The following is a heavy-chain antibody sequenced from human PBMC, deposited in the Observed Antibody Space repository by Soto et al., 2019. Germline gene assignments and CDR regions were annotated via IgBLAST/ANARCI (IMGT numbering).Heavy chain of an antibody. CDR1: GGSFSGYY. CDR2: ISHSGST. Sequence: SEPLSLTCAVYGGSFSGYYWSWIRQPPGKGLEWIGEISHSGSTNYNPSLKSRVTISVDTSKNQFSLKLSSVTAADTAVYYCARGRPNYYYYGMDVWGQGTTVTVSS. V-gene: IGHV4-34*01. CDR3: ARGRPNYYYYGMDV. J-gene: IGHJ6*02.